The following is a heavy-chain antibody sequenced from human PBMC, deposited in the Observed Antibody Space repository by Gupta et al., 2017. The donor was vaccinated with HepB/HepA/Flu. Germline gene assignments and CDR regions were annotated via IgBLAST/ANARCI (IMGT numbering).Heavy chain of an antibody. CDR2: IYYSGST. D-gene: IGHD3-22*01. CDR3: ARHNTPSGDYDSSGYPPYYFDY. V-gene: IGHV4-39*01. Sequence: QLQLQESGPGLVKPSETLSLTCTVSGGSISSRRYYWGGIRQHPGKGLEWIGSIYYSGSTYYNPSLKSRVTISVDTSKNQFSLKLSSVTAADTAVYYCARHNTPSGDYDSSGYPPYYFDYWGQGTLVTVSS. CDR1: GGSISSRRYY. J-gene: IGHJ4*02.